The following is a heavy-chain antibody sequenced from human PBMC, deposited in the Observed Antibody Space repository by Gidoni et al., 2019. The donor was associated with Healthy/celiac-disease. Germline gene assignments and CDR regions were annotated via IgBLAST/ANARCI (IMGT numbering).Heavy chain of an antibody. V-gene: IGHV4-34*01. D-gene: IGHD2-2*01. J-gene: IGHJ4*02. CDR3: ASMDCSSTSCYLDY. Sequence: QVQLQQWGAGLLKPSETLSLTCAVYGGSFSGYYWSWIRQPPGKGLEWIGEINHSGSTNYNPSLKSRVTISVDTSKNQFSLKLSSVTAADTAVYYCASMDCSSTSCYLDYWGQGTLVTVSS. CDR1: GGSFSGYY. CDR2: INHSGST.